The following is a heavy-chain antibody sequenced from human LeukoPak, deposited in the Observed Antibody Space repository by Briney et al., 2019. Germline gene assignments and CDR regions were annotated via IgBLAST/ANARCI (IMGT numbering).Heavy chain of an antibody. CDR1: GGSISNYY. D-gene: IGHD4-17*01. V-gene: IGHV4-59*13. CDR2: IYYSGST. CDR3: ARSGSGYGDFTSAFDY. J-gene: IGHJ4*02. Sequence: SETLSLTCTVSGGSISNYYWSWIRQPPGKGLEWIGYIYYSGSTNYNPSLKSRVTISVDTSKNRFSLKLSSVTAADTAVYYCARSGSGYGDFTSAFDYWGQGTLVTVSS.